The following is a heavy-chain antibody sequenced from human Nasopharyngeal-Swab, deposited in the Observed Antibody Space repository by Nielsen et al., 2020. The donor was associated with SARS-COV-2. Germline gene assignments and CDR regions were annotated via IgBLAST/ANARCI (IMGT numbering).Heavy chain of an antibody. CDR1: GFTFSSYA. J-gene: IGHJ2*01. V-gene: IGHV3-30*04. Sequence: GESLKISRAASGFTFSSYAMHWVRQAPGKGLEWVAVISYDGSNKYYADSVKGRFTISRDNSKSTLYLQMNSLRAEDTAVYYCASAYGGSYCYFDLWGRGTLVTVSS. CDR3: ASAYGGSYCYFDL. CDR2: ISYDGSNK. D-gene: IGHD4-23*01.